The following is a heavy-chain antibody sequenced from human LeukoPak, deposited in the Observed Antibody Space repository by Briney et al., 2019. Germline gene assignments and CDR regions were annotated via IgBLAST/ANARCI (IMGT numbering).Heavy chain of an antibody. V-gene: IGHV4-34*01. CDR1: GGSFSGYY. J-gene: IGHJ4*02. CDR2: INHSGST. Sequence: PSETLSLTCAVYGGSFSGYYWSWIRQPPGKGLEWIGEINHSGSTNYNPSLKSRVTISVDTSKNQFSLKLSSVTAADTAVYYCARRPQGGYSYGYRPRKSAKFDYWGQGTLVTVSS. CDR3: ARRPQGGYSYGYRPRKSAKFDY. D-gene: IGHD5-18*01.